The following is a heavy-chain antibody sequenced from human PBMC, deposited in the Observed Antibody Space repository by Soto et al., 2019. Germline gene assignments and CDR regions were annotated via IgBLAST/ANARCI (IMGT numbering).Heavy chain of an antibody. CDR1: GYTFTNYY. CDR3: ARDLAAGDH. CDR2: INPTSGST. D-gene: IGHD6-13*01. J-gene: IGHJ4*02. V-gene: IGHV1-46*01. Sequence: QVQLVQSGAEVKKPGASVKVSCKASGYTFTNYYIHWVRQAPGQGLEWMGIINPTSGSTNYAQKFQGGVPWTYDTSTTTVYMELSGLRSEDTAVLYCARDLAAGDHWCQGTLVTVSS.